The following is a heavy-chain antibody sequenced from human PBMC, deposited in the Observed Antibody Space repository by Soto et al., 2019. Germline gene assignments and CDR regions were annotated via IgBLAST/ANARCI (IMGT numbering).Heavy chain of an antibody. CDR1: GFTFSYSA. Sequence: GGSLRLSCAASGFTFSYSAMSWVRQAPGRGLEWVSTISGSGGTPYYADSVKGRFTISRDNSKNSLYLVLNSLRADDTAIYYCAMGLAAAGPLDYWGQGALVTVSS. V-gene: IGHV3-23*01. CDR2: ISGSGGTP. J-gene: IGHJ4*02. CDR3: AMGLAAAGPLDY. D-gene: IGHD6-13*01.